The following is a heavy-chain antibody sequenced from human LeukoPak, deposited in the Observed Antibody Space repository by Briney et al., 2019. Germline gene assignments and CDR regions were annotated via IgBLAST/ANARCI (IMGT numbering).Heavy chain of an antibody. J-gene: IGHJ4*02. CDR1: GFIFSNYW. CDR3: ARADSPDSGNYRRYHFDY. D-gene: IGHD3-3*01. V-gene: IGHV3-74*01. CDR2: INSDGSST. Sequence: QPGGSLRLSCAASGFIFSNYWMHWVRQAPGKGLVWVSRINSDGSSTNYADSVKGRFTISRDNAKNTLYLQMNSLRAEDTAVYFCARADSPDSGNYRRYHFDYWGQGTLVTVSS.